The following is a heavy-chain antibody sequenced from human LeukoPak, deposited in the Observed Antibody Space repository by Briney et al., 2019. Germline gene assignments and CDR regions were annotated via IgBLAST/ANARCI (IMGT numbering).Heavy chain of an antibody. CDR1: GYSFSSYY. J-gene: IGHJ4*02. Sequence: ASVKVYCKASGYSFSSYYMHWVRQAPGQGLEWMGIINPSGGSTTYAQKFRDRVTMTRDTSTTTVYMELSSLKSEDTAVCYCARWTGTTGLDYWGQGTLVTVSS. V-gene: IGHV1-46*01. D-gene: IGHD1-1*01. CDR2: INPSGGST. CDR3: ARWTGTTGLDY.